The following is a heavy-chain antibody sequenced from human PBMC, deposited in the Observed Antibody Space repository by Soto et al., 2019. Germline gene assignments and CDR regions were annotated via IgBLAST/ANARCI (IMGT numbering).Heavy chain of an antibody. V-gene: IGHV1-2*04. CDR3: AREAYYDFWSGYWPHGMDV. CDR1: GYTFTGYY. CDR2: INPNSGGT. Sequence: GASVKVSCKASGYTFTGYYMHWVRQAPGQGLEWMGWINPNSGGTNYAQKFQGWVTMTRDTSISTAYMELSRLRSDDTAVYYCAREAYYDFWSGYWPHGMDVWGQGTTVTVSS. J-gene: IGHJ6*02. D-gene: IGHD3-3*01.